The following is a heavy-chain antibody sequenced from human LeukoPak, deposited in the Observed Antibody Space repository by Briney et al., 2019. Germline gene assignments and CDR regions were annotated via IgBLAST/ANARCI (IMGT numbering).Heavy chain of an antibody. CDR2: IGGSGGTT. V-gene: IGHV3-23*01. D-gene: IGHD3-16*01. CDR1: GFTFSTYA. J-gene: IGHJ5*02. Sequence: GGSLRLSCAASGFTFSTYAMSWVRQAPGRGLEWVAVIGGSGGTTHYADSVKGRFTISRDNSRNTLYLQMNSLRVEDTAVYYCAKSGGLGAYNNWFDPWGQGTLVTVSS. CDR3: AKSGGLGAYNNWFDP.